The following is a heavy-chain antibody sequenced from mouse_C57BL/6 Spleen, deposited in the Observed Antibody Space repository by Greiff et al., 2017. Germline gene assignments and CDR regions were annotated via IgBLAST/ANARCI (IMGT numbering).Heavy chain of an antibody. CDR3: ARDPRGRREGGDYEMEG. CDR1: GYNFTGYW. Sequence: VKLMESGAELMKPGASVKLSCKASGYNFTGYWIEWVKQRPGHGLEWIGEIFPGSGSTNYNKKFKGKATLTADTSSNTAYMQLSSLTTVDSAIYDGARDPRGRREGGDYEMEGRGKGTTVTDAS. V-gene: IGHV1-9*01. CDR2: IFPGSGST. J-gene: IGHJ1*03. D-gene: IGHD2-13*01.